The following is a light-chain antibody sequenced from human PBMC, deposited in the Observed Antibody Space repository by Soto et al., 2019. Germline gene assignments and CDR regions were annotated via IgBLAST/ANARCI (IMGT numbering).Light chain of an antibody. Sequence: QSVLTQPASVSGSPGQSITISCTGTSSDVGNYNYVSWYQQYPGRVPKLLIYMVSNRASGVSNRFSGSKSGNTASLTISALQAEDEADYFCTSPTPGSLYVFGTGTKVTVL. V-gene: IGLV2-14*01. CDR2: MVS. CDR3: TSPTPGSLYV. CDR1: SSDVGNYNY. J-gene: IGLJ1*01.